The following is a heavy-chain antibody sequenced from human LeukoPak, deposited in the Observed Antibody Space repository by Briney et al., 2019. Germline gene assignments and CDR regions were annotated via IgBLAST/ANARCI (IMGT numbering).Heavy chain of an antibody. CDR3: VKSTGSGYSYGYFDY. CDR2: ISYDGSNK. D-gene: IGHD5-18*01. Sequence: GGSLRLSCAASGFTFSNYAMHWVRQPPGKGLEWVALISYDGSNKYYADSVKGRFTISRDNSKNTMYLQMNSLRAEDTALYYCVKSTGSGYSYGYFDYWGQGTLVTVSS. V-gene: IGHV3-30-3*01. J-gene: IGHJ4*02. CDR1: GFTFSNYA.